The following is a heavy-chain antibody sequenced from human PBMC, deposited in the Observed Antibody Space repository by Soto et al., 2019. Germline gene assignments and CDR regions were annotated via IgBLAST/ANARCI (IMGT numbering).Heavy chain of an antibody. D-gene: IGHD6-19*01. J-gene: IGHJ3*02. CDR2: IYHSGST. V-gene: IGHV4-4*02. CDR1: GGSISSSNW. Sequence: SETLSLTCAVSGGSISSSNWWSWVRQPPGKGLEWIGEIYHSGSTNYNPSLKSRVTISVDKSKNQFSLKLSSVTAADTAVYYCARRRYSSGGYGDGFDIWGQGTMVTVSS. CDR3: ARRRYSSGGYGDGFDI.